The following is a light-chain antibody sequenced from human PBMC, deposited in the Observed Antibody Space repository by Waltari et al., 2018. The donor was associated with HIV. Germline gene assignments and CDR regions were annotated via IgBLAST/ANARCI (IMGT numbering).Light chain of an antibody. V-gene: IGKV1-39*01. CDR1: QNINSN. CDR3: QQTYSSPRYT. J-gene: IGKJ2*01. Sequence: DIQMTQSPSSLSASVGDRVFITCRPSQNINSNLNWYQQKPGKAPKLLISGASRLQSGVPSRISGTGSGTDFTLTISSLQAEDFATYLCQQTYSSPRYTFGQGTKLDIK. CDR2: GAS.